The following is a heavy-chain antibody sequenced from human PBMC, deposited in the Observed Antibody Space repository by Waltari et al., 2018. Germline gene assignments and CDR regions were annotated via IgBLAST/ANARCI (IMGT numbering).Heavy chain of an antibody. J-gene: IGHJ6*02. V-gene: IGHV3-30*18. CDR1: AFTFSIYG. CDR2: MSYDGTNQ. Sequence: QEQLVESGGGVVQPGRSLRLSCAASAFTFSIYGMHWVRQAPGKGREWVAVMSYDGTNQDYAESVKGRFTISRDNSKNTLYLQMNSLRAEDTAVYYCAKDSSGWHFYGMDVWGQGTTVTVS. CDR3: AKDSSGWHFYGMDV. D-gene: IGHD6-19*01.